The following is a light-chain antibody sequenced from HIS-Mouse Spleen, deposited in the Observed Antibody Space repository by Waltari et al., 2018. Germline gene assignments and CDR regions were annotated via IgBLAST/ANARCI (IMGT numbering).Light chain of an antibody. J-gene: IGLJ1*01. V-gene: IGLV3-21*02. CDR3: QVWDSSSDHYV. CDR2: DDS. CDR1: ALPTKY. Sequence: SYELTQPPSVSVSPGQTARITCSGDALPTKYSYWYQQKSGQAPVLVVYDDSDRPSGIPERFSGSNSGNTATLTISRVEAGDEADYYCQVWDSSSDHYVFGTGTKVTVL.